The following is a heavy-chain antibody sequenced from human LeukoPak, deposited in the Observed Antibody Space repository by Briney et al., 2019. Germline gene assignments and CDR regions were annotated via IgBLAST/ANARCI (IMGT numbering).Heavy chain of an antibody. J-gene: IGHJ4*02. CDR2: TRYDENSK. CDR1: GFTFSSYG. CDR3: ARDWHSRNIDY. V-gene: IGHV3-33*01. Sequence: GGSLRLSCAASGFTFSSYGMHWVRQAPGKGLEWVAVTRYDENSKYYADSVKGRFTISRDNSKNTLYLQMNSLRAEDTAMYYCARDWHSRNIDYWGQGTLVTVSS. D-gene: IGHD6-13*01.